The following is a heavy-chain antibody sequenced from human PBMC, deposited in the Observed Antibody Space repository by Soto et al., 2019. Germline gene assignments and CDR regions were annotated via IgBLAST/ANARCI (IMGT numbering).Heavy chain of an antibody. J-gene: IGHJ3*02. CDR2: ISFDGSNK. V-gene: IGHV3-30*03. CDR1: GFTFSDYG. D-gene: IGHD4-4*01. Sequence: QVQLVESGGGVVQPGRSLRLSCAASGFTFSDYGIHWVRQAPGKGLEWVAVISFDGSNKYSADSVKGRFTISRDNSQNTVYLQMNSLRAEDTAVYHCARQVIPHINGCDNWGQGTMVTVSS. CDR3: ARQVIPHINGCDN.